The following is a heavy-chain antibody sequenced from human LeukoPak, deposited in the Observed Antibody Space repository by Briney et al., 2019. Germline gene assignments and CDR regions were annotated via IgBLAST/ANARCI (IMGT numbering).Heavy chain of an antibody. CDR1: DGSFSGYY. CDR2: INHSGSA. Sequence: SETLSLTCAVYDGSFSGYYRSWIRQPPGKGLEWIGEINHSGSANYNPSLKSRVTILLDTSKNQFSLNLSSVTAADTAVYYCARRPRGVIIKTWFDSWGQGTLVTVSS. V-gene: IGHV4-34*01. CDR3: ARRPRGVIIKTWFDS. D-gene: IGHD3-10*01. J-gene: IGHJ5*01.